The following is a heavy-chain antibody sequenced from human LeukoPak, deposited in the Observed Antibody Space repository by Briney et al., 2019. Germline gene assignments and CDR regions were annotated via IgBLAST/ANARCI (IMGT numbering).Heavy chain of an antibody. CDR2: IWYDGSNK. CDR1: GFTFSSYG. CDR3: ARGGGYIRGSVDLDY. Sequence: PGRSLRLSCAASGFTFSSYGMHWVRQAPGKGLEWVAVIWYDGSNKYYADSVKGRFTISRDNSKNTLYLQMNSLRAEDTAVYYCARGGGYIRGSVDLDYWGQGTLVTVSS. D-gene: IGHD1-14*01. J-gene: IGHJ4*02. V-gene: IGHV3-33*01.